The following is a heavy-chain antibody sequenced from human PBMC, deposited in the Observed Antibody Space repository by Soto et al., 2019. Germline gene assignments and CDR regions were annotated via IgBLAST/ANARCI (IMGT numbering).Heavy chain of an antibody. CDR2: ISYDGSNK. V-gene: IGHV3-30-3*01. J-gene: IGHJ5*02. CDR3: ARDRVEMATINVRWFDP. D-gene: IGHD5-12*01. Sequence: QTGGSLRLSCAASGFTFSSYAMHWVRQAPGKGLEWVAVISYDGSNKYYADSVKGRFTISRDNSKNTLYLQMNSLRAEDTAVYYCARDRVEMATINVRWFDPWGQGTLVTVSS. CDR1: GFTFSSYA.